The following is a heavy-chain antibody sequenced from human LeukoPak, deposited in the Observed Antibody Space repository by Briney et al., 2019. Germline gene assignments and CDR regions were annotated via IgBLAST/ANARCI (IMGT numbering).Heavy chain of an antibody. CDR2: ISGSGGST. Sequence: GGSLRLSCAASGFTFSSYWMSWVRQAPGKGLEWVSVISGSGGSTSYADSVKGRFTISRDNSKNTLYLQMNNLRAEDTAVYYCAKDRCTTSCYSLVSAFDIWGQGTMVTVSS. V-gene: IGHV3-23*01. CDR1: GFTFSSYW. CDR3: AKDRCTTSCYSLVSAFDI. J-gene: IGHJ3*02. D-gene: IGHD2-2*01.